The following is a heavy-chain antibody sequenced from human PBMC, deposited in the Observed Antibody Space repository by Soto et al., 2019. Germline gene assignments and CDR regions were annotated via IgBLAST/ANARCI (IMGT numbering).Heavy chain of an antibody. Sequence: SETLSLTCAVYGGSFSGYYWSWIRQPPGKGLEWIGEINHSGSTNYNPSLKSRVTISVDTSKNQFSLKLSSVTAADTAVYYCARVGQEWLNYWGQGTLVTAPQ. CDR1: GGSFSGYY. CDR2: INHSGST. D-gene: IGHD6-19*01. V-gene: IGHV4-34*01. J-gene: IGHJ4*02. CDR3: ARVGQEWLNY.